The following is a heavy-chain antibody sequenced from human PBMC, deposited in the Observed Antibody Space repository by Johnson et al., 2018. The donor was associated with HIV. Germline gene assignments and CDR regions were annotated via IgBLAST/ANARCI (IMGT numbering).Heavy chain of an antibody. CDR2: INSDGSST. CDR1: GFTFSSYW. D-gene: IGHD3-16*01. CDR3: ARDPGGVAAFDI. J-gene: IGHJ3*02. Sequence: VQLVESGGGLVQPGGSLRLSCAASGFTFSSYWMHWVRQAPGKGLVWVSRINSDGSSTSYADSVKGRFTISRDNAKNTRYLQMNSLRAEDTAVYYCARDPGGVAAFDIWGQGTMVTVSS. V-gene: IGHV3-74*01.